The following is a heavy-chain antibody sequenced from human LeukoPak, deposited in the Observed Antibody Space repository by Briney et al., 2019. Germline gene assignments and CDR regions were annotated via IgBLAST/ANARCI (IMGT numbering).Heavy chain of an antibody. J-gene: IGHJ1*01. D-gene: IGHD2-21*02. CDR3: AKEYEAYCGGDCYSHFQD. V-gene: IGHV3-33*06. CDR2: IWYDGSNK. Sequence: GKSLRLSCAASGFTFSIYGMQWVRQAPGKGLEWVAFIWYDGSNKYYVDSVKGRFTISRDNSKNTLYLQMNSLRVEDTAVYYCAKEYEAYCGGDCYSHFQDWGQGTLVTVSS. CDR1: GFTFSIYG.